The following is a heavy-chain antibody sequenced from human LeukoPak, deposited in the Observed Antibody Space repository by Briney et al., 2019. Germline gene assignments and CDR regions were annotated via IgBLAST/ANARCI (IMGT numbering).Heavy chain of an antibody. J-gene: IGHJ4*02. CDR2: ITSST. V-gene: IGHV3-48*01. CDR1: GFTFSTYT. CDR3: ARARYFGSGTYHDY. Sequence: GGSLRLSCEASGFTFSTYTMSWVRQAPGKGLEWLSCITSSTYYADSVKGRFTISRDNAKNSLYLQMNSPRAEDTAVYYCARARYFGSGTYHDYWGQGTLVTVSS. D-gene: IGHD3-10*01.